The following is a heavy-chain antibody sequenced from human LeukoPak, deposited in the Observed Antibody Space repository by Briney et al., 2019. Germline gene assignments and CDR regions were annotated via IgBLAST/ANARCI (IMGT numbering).Heavy chain of an antibody. CDR1: GYPISSGYY. V-gene: IGHV4-38-2*01. Sequence: PSETLSLTRAVSGYPISSGYYWGWIRQPPGKGLEWIGSIYHSGSTYYNPSLKSRVTISVGTSKNQFSLKLSSVTAADTAVYYCARHRVGVVVPAAIGYWGQGTLVTVSS. CDR3: ARHRVGVVVPAAIGY. D-gene: IGHD2-2*02. J-gene: IGHJ4*02. CDR2: IYHSGST.